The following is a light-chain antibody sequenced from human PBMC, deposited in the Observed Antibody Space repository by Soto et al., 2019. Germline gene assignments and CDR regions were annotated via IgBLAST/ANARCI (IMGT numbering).Light chain of an antibody. CDR1: SSDVGAYNY. J-gene: IGLJ3*02. CDR2: EVS. Sequence: ALTQPASVSGSPGQSITISCTGTSSDVGAYNYVSWYQQHPDKAPKLMIFEVSDRPSGVSNRFSGSNSGNTASLTISGLQAEDEADYFCSSYTSNSTLVFGGGTKLTVL. V-gene: IGLV2-14*01. CDR3: SSYTSNSTLV.